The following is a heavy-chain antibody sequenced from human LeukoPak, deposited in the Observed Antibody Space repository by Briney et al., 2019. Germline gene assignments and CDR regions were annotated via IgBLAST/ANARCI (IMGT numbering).Heavy chain of an antibody. V-gene: IGHV6-1*01. CDR3: ARSVNHFDY. D-gene: IGHD1-14*01. Sequence: SQTLSLTCAISGDSVSSNSVAWNWIRQSPSRRLEWLGRTYFRSKWYNDYALSVESRITINADTSKNQFSLQMNSVTPEDTAVYYCARSVNHFDYWGQGTLVTVSS. CDR1: GDSVSSNSVA. CDR2: TYFRSKWYN. J-gene: IGHJ4*02.